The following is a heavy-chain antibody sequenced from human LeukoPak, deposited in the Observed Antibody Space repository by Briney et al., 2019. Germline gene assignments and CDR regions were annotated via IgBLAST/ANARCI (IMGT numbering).Heavy chain of an antibody. J-gene: IGHJ4*02. V-gene: IGHV4-39*01. CDR2: ILYTGTT. CDR1: GGSISSRSSY. D-gene: IGHD1-26*01. Sequence: PSETLSLTCTVSGGSISSRSSYWTWIRQPPGKGLEWIATILYTGTTYYNPSLNSRVTISVDTSKNQFSLKLSSVTAADTAVYYCARRIVGAIDGFDYWGQGTLVTVSS. CDR3: ARRIVGAIDGFDY.